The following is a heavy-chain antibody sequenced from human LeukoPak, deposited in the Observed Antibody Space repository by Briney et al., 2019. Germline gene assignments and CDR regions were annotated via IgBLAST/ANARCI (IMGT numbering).Heavy chain of an antibody. Sequence: GGSLRLSCAASGFTFSSFAMHWVRQAPGKGLEWVAVIRYDGSNKYYADSVKGRFTISRDNSKNTLYLQMNSLRAEDTAVYYCAKDYDFWSGPDAFDIWGQGTMVTVSS. J-gene: IGHJ3*02. CDR1: GFTFSSFA. CDR3: AKDYDFWSGPDAFDI. CDR2: IRYDGSNK. V-gene: IGHV3-30*02. D-gene: IGHD3-3*01.